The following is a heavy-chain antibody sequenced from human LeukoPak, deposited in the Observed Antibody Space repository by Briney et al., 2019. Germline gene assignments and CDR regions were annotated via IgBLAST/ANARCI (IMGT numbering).Heavy chain of an antibody. CDR1: GGSISSSSYY. V-gene: IGHV4-39*07. Sequence: SETLSLTCTVSGGSISSSSYYWGWIRQPPGKGLEWIGSIYYSGSTYYNPSLKRRVTISLDTSKNQFSLKLSSVTAADAAVYYCARRMENYDVLNMDAFDMWGHGTRVTVSS. CDR3: ARRMENYDVLNMDAFDM. D-gene: IGHD3-9*01. J-gene: IGHJ3*02. CDR2: IYYSGST.